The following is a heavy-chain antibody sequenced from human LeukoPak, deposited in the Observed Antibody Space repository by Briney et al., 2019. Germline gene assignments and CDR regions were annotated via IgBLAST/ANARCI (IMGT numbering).Heavy chain of an antibody. Sequence: GGSLRLSCAASGFTVSNNYMSWVRRAAGKGLEWVALIYSGGSTYYAKSVKGRFTISRDKSKNTRHLQMNSLRAEDTADYYCVRNSGELGAWGQGTLVTVSS. CDR2: IYSGGST. J-gene: IGHJ5*02. CDR1: GFTVSNNY. CDR3: VRNSGELGA. V-gene: IGHV3-53*01. D-gene: IGHD2-21*01.